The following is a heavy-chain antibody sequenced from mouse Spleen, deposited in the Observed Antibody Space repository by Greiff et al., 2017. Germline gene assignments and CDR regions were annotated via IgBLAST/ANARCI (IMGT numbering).Heavy chain of an antibody. CDR2: IDTSDSYT. V-gene: IGHV1-69*01. J-gene: IGHJ1*01. CDR1: GYTFTDYW. Sequence: VQLQQPGAELVMPGASVKMSCKASGYTFTDYWMHWVKQRPGQGLEWIGAIDTSDSYTSYNQKFKGKATLTVDESSSTAYMQLSSLTSEDSAVYYCARWRRYWYFDVWGAGTTVTVSS. CDR3: ARWRRYWYFDV.